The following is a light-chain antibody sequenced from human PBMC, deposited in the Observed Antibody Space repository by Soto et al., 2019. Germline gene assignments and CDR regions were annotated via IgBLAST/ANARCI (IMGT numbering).Light chain of an antibody. V-gene: IGLV1-47*01. CDR3: AAWDDSLTVYYV. CDR1: SSNIGSNY. CDR2: RNN. J-gene: IGLJ1*01. Sequence: QSALTQPLSASGTPGQRVTISCSGSSSNIGSNYVYWYQQLPGTAPKLLIYRNNQRPSGVPDRFSGSKSGTSASLAISGLRSEDQADYYCAAWDDSLTVYYVFGTGTKVTVL.